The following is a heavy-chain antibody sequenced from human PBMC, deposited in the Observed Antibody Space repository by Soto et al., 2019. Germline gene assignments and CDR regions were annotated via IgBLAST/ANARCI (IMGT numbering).Heavy chain of an antibody. CDR2: IHYSGSI. CDR3: AREDDGGDRDYYGLDV. D-gene: IGHD2-21*02. V-gene: IGHV4-30-4*08. CDR1: GGSISYEYYH. J-gene: IGHJ6*02. Sequence: VQLQQSGPGLVKPSQTLSLTCTVSGGSISYEYYHWTWIRQSPGKGLEWIGYIHYSGSIIYNPSFKSRVTISVDTSKNQFSLQLSSVTAADTAVYFCAREDDGGDRDYYGLDVWGQGTKVTV.